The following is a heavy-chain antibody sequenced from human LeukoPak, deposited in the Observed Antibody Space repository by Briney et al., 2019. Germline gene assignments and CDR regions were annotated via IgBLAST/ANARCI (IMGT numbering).Heavy chain of an antibody. CDR1: GGTFSSYA. V-gene: IGHV1-69*06. D-gene: IGHD1-1*01. CDR3: ARVGTEVDYFDY. Sequence: VASVKVSCKASGGTFSSYAISWVRQAPGQGLEWMGGIIPIFGTANYAQKFQGRVTITADKSTSTAYMELSSLRSGDTAVYYCARVGTEVDYFDYWGQGTLVTVSS. CDR2: IIPIFGTA. J-gene: IGHJ4*02.